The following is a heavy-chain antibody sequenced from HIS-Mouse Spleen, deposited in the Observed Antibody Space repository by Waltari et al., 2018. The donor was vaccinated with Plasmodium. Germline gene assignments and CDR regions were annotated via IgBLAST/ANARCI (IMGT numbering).Heavy chain of an antibody. Sequence: EVQLVESGGGLVQPGGALGLCCAVFGFTFSSYWMRWVRQAPGKGLEWVANIKQDGSEKYYVDSVKVRFTISRDNAKNSLYLQMNSLRAEDTAVYYCASSWYWYFDLWGRGTLVTVSS. V-gene: IGHV3-7*01. D-gene: IGHD6-13*01. J-gene: IGHJ2*01. CDR1: GFTFSSYW. CDR2: IKQDGSEK. CDR3: ASSWYWYFDL.